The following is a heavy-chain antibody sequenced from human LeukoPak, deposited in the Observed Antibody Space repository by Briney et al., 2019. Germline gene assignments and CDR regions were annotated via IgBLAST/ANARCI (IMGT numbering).Heavy chain of an antibody. Sequence: PSGTLSLTRTVSVGSISNYYWSWVRQPPGRGLESIGYIYYSGGTSYNPSLKSRVTISVDTSKNQFCLKLNSETAADTAVYYCARGRFELPYWGQGTLVAVSS. J-gene: IGHJ4*02. CDR3: ARGRFELPY. CDR2: IYYSGGT. V-gene: IGHV4-59*01. CDR1: VGSISNYY. D-gene: IGHD3-9*01.